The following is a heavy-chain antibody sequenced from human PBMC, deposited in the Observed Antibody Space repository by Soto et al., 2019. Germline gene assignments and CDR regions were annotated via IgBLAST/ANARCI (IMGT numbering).Heavy chain of an antibody. D-gene: IGHD3-3*01. CDR2: ISYDGSNK. Sequence: QVQLVESGGGVVQPGRSLRLSCAASGFTFSSYGMHWVRQAPGKGLEWVAVISYDGSNKYYADSVKGRFTTSRDNSKNTRYLQRNALGAEDTAVYYCAKELLEWLLRQRGDFGYWGQGTLVTVSS. CDR3: AKELLEWLLRQRGDFGY. V-gene: IGHV3-30*18. J-gene: IGHJ4*02. CDR1: GFTFSSYG.